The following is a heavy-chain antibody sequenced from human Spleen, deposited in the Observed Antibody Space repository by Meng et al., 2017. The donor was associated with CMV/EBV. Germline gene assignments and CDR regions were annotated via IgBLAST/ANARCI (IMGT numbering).Heavy chain of an antibody. J-gene: IGHJ4*02. CDR3: ARLTAATTTGNYFDY. CDR1: GYTFTSYA. D-gene: IGHD4-11*01. V-gene: IGHV1-3*01. Sequence: SGYTFTSYAIHWVRQAHGQRLEWMGWINAGNGNTKYSQKFQGRVAITRDTSASTAYMELSSLGSEDTALYYCARLTAATTTGNYFDYWGQGTLVTVSS. CDR2: INAGNGNT.